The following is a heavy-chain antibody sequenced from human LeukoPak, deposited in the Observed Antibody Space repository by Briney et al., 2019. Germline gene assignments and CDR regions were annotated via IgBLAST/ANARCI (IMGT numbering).Heavy chain of an antibody. CDR2: INPNSGGT. CDR1: GYTFTGYY. J-gene: IGHJ6*02. V-gene: IGHV1-2*02. D-gene: IGHD1-7*01. CDR3: ASQELLTAYYYGMDV. Sequence: ASVKVSCKASGYTFTGYYMHWVRQAPGQGLEWTGWINPNSGGTNYAQKFQGRVTMTRDTSISTAYMELSRLRSDDTAVYYCASQELLTAYYYGMDVWGQGTTVTVSS.